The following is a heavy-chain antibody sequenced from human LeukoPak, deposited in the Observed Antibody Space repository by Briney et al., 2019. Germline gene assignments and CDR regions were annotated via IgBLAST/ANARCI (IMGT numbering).Heavy chain of an antibody. CDR3: ARDGLRRPPTPYCGGDCPLDY. D-gene: IGHD2-21*02. CDR2: ISYDGSNK. V-gene: IGHV3-30*03. J-gene: IGHJ4*02. CDR1: GFTFSSYV. Sequence: GGSLRLSRAASGFTFSSYVMHWVRQAPGKGLEWVAYISYDGSNKYYADSVKGRFTISRDNAKNSLYLQMNSLRVEDTAMYYCARDGLRRPPTPYCGGDCPLDYWGQGTLVSVSS.